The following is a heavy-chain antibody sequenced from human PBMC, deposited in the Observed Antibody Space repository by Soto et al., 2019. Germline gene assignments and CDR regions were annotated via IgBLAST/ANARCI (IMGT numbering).Heavy chain of an antibody. V-gene: IGHV3-23*01. CDR3: AKDPSGPYSAKWPRRAY. CDR2: ISGSGGST. Sequence: GGSLRLSCAASGFTFSSYAMSWVRQAPGKGLEWVSAISGSGGSTYYADSVKGRFTISRDNSKNTLYLQMNSLRAEDTAVYYCAKDPSGPYSAKWPRRAYWGQGTLVTVSS. CDR1: GFTFSSYA. D-gene: IGHD6-13*01. J-gene: IGHJ4*02.